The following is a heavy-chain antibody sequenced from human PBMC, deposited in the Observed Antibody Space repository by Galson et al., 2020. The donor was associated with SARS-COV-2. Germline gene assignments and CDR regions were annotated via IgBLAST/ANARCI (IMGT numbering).Heavy chain of an antibody. CDR2: IYHSGST. V-gene: IGHV4-38-2*01. CDR1: GYSISSGYY. Sequence: SETLSLTCAVSGYSISSGYYWGWIRQPPGKGLEWIGSIYHSGSTYYNPSLKSRVTISVDTSKNQFSLKLSSVTAADTAVYYCASLGIDWYFDLWGRGTLVTVSS. CDR3: ASLGIDWYFDL. J-gene: IGHJ2*01. D-gene: IGHD1-26*01.